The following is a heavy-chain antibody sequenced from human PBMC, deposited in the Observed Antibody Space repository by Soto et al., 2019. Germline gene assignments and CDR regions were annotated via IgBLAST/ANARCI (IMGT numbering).Heavy chain of an antibody. CDR1: GGSISSYY. Sequence: PSETLSLTCTVSGGSISSYYWSWIRQPPGKGLEWIGYIYYTGGTVYNPSFKSRVTISVDTSKNQFSLKLNSATAADTAIYFCARGQWEFRFDPSGQGTLVTVSS. J-gene: IGHJ5*02. V-gene: IGHV4-59*12. CDR2: IYYTGGT. D-gene: IGHD1-26*01. CDR3: ARGQWEFRFDP.